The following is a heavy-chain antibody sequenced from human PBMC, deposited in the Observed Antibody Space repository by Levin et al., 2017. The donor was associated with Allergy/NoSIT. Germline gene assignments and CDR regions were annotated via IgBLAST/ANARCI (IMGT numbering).Heavy chain of an antibody. Sequence: SETLSLTCAVSGGSISSGGYSWSWIRQPPGKGLEWIGYIYHSGSTYYNPSLKSRVTISVDRSKNQFSLKLSSVTAADTAVYYCARGIVVVRGAFDIWGQGTMVTVSS. CDR3: ARGIVVVRGAFDI. CDR1: GGSISSGGYS. J-gene: IGHJ3*02. D-gene: IGHD3-22*01. CDR2: IYHSGST. V-gene: IGHV4-30-2*01.